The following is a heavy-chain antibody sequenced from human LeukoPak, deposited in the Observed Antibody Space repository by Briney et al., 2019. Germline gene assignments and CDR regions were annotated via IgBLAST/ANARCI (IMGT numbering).Heavy chain of an antibody. CDR2: IRSKAHSYAT. J-gene: IGHJ3*02. CDR3: TRPPRNDYNDAFDI. CDR1: GFTFSGSS. V-gene: IGHV3-73*01. D-gene: IGHD5-24*01. Sequence: GGSLRLSCAASGFTFSGSSMHWVRQASGKGLEWVGRIRSKAHSYATAYAASVKGRFTISRDDSKNTAYLQMNSLKSDDTAVYYCTRPPRNDYNDAFDIWGQGTMVSVSS.